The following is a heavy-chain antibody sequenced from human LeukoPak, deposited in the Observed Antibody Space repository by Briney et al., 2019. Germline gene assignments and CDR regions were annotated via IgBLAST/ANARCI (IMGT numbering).Heavy chain of an antibody. CDR3: ARVTTYYDILTGFITQLFFDY. J-gene: IGHJ4*02. D-gene: IGHD3-9*01. CDR1: GGTFSSYG. V-gene: IGHV1-18*01. Sequence: ASVKVSCKASGGTFSSYGISWVRQAPGQGLEWMGWISAYNGNTNYAQKLQGRVTMTTDTSTSTAYMELRSLRSDDTAVYYCARVTTYYDILTGFITQLFFDYWGQGTLVTVSS. CDR2: ISAYNGNT.